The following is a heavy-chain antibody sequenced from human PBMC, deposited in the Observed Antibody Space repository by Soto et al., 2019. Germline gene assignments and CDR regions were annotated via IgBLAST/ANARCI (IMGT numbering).Heavy chain of an antibody. V-gene: IGHV3-23*01. J-gene: IGHJ4*02. Sequence: GGSMRLSCAASGFTFGSYAMSWVRQAPWKGLEWVSAISGSGGSTYYADSVKGRFTISRDNSKNTLYLQMNSLRAEDTAVYYCAKTTGIAVGGRCFDYWGQGTLVTVSS. CDR3: AKTTGIAVGGRCFDY. D-gene: IGHD6-19*01. CDR1: GFTFGSYA. CDR2: ISGSGGST.